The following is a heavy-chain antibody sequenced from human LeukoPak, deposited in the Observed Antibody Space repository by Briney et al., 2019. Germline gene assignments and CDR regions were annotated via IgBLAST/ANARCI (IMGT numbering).Heavy chain of an antibody. CDR1: GFTFSSYG. D-gene: IGHD6-6*01. CDR3: ASSFDY. Sequence: GGSLRLPCAASGFTFSSYGMSWVRQAPGKGLEWVSGISGSGGSTYYADSMKGRFTISRDNAKNTLYLQMNSLRAEDTAVYYCASSFDYWGQGTLVTVSS. J-gene: IGHJ4*02. CDR2: ISGSGGST. V-gene: IGHV3-23*01.